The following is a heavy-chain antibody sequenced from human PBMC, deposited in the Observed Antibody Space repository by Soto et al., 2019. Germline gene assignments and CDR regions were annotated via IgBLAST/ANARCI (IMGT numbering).Heavy chain of an antibody. D-gene: IGHD6-19*01. CDR2: IYYSGST. CDR1: GGSISSSSYY. Sequence: PSETLSLTCTVSGGSISSSSYYWGWIRQPPGKGLEWIGSIYYSGSTYYNPSLKSRVTISVDTSKNQFSLKLSSVTAADTAVYYCARRIGRAVAGKDSSYSGMDVWGQGTTLTVSS. CDR3: ARRIGRAVAGKDSSYSGMDV. J-gene: IGHJ6*02. V-gene: IGHV4-39*01.